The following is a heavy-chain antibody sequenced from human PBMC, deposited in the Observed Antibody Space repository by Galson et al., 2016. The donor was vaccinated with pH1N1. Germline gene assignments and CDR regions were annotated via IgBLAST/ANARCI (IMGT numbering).Heavy chain of an antibody. J-gene: IGHJ6*02. V-gene: IGHV4-59*01. CDR3: ARLDLVVGEFQYYGMDV. Sequence: SETLSLTCTVSSGSLSSYYWSWIRQPPGKGLEWIGYIYYSGITKYGPSPKSRVTMSVDASKSQFSLKLSSVTAADTAVYYCARLDLVVGEFQYYGMDVWGQGTTVTVSS. D-gene: IGHD2-2*01. CDR2: IYYSGIT. CDR1: SGSLSSYY.